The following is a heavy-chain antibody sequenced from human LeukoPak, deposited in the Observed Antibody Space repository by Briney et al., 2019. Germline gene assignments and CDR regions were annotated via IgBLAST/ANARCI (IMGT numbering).Heavy chain of an antibody. V-gene: IGHV1-69*13. CDR2: IIPIFGTA. CDR1: GGTFSSYA. J-gene: IGHJ2*01. D-gene: IGHD4-11*01. CDR3: ARAPKTLYSNYYWYFDL. Sequence: SVKVSCKASGGTFSSYAISWVRQAPGQGLEWMGGIIPIFGTANYAQKFQGRVTITADESTSTAYMELSSLRSEDTAVYYCARAPKTLYSNYYWYFDLWGRGTLVTVSS.